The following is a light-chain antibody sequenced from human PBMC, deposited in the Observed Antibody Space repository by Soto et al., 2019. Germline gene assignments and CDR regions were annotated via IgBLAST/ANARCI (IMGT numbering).Light chain of an antibody. J-gene: IGKJ2*01. CDR2: DAS. Sequence: EIVLTQSPATLSLSPGERATLSCRASQSVSSYLAWYQQKPGQAPRLLIYDASNRATGIPARFSGSGSGTHFTLTIRSLEPEDLAVYYCQQRSNWPPYTFGQGTKLEIK. CDR1: QSVSSY. V-gene: IGKV3-11*01. CDR3: QQRSNWPPYT.